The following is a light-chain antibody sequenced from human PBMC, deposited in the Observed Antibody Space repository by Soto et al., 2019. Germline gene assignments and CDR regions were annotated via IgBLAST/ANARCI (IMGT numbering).Light chain of an antibody. Sequence: DIPMTQSPSTLSSSVGDRVTIPCRASQSISSWLAWYQQKPGRAPKLLIYDASSLKSGVPSRFSGSGSGTVFTLTISSLQSEDFTVYYCQLYDSWPLTFGGGAKVDIK. CDR1: QSISSW. J-gene: IGKJ4*01. CDR2: DAS. CDR3: QLYDSWPLT. V-gene: IGKV1-5*01.